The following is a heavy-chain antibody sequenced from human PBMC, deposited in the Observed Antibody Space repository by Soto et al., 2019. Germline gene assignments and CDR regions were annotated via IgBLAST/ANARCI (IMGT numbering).Heavy chain of an antibody. J-gene: IGHJ4*02. Sequence: QVQLVESGGGVVQPGRSLRLSCAASGFTFSAYAMHWVRQAPGKGLEWVAVISFDGRKTYYADSMKGRFTISRDNSKDKLYLHMNSLRAEDTAGYHCATVGSDTGNLYYCDSWGQGTLVTVSS. CDR2: ISFDGRKT. CDR3: ATVGSDTGNLYYCDS. CDR1: GFTFSAYA. V-gene: IGHV3-30*04. D-gene: IGHD3-10*01.